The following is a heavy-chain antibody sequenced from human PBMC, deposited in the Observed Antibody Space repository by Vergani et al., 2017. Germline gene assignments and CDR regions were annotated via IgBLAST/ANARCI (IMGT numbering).Heavy chain of an antibody. CDR2: IYYSGLT. CDR3: ARQRPGSGWSPGDFDD. V-gene: IGHV4-39*01. Sequence: QLQLQESDSRLVNPSQTLFLTCTVSADSISSGSYYWGWIRQPPGKSLEWIGSIYYSGLTYYNPSHKSRVAISVDTSKNQFSLKVTSVTAADTAVYFCARQRPGSGWSPGDFDDWGQEILVTVSS. J-gene: IGHJ4*02. D-gene: IGHD6-19*01. CDR1: ADSISSGSYY.